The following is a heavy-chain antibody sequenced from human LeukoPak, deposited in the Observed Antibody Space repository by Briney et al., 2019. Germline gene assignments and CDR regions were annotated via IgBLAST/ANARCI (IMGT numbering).Heavy chain of an antibody. CDR1: GGSFSGYY. Sequence: SETLSLTCAVYGGSFSGYYWSWIRQPPGKGLEWIGEINHSGSTNYNPSLKSRVTISVDTSKNQFSLKLSSVTAADTAVYYCARGSITMVRGVIRSWFDPWGQGTLVTVSS. CDR3: ARGSITMVRGVIRSWFDP. CDR2: INHSGST. D-gene: IGHD3-10*01. V-gene: IGHV4-34*01. J-gene: IGHJ5*02.